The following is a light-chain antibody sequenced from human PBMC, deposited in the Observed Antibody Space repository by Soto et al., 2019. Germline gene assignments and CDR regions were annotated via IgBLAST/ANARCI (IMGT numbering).Light chain of an antibody. J-gene: IGKJ1*01. CDR1: QNVSRN. Sequence: EMVMTQSPATLSLSPGERAALSCRASQNVSRNLAWYQQRPGQAPRLLIYGASIRATDIPARFSGSGSGTEFTLTISSLQSEDFAVYYCQQYDIWPRTFGQGTKVDIK. CDR2: GAS. V-gene: IGKV3-15*01. CDR3: QQYDIWPRT.